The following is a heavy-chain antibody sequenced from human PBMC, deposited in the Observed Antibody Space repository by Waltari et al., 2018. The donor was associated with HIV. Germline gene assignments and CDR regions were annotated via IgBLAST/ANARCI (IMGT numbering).Heavy chain of an antibody. CDR2: IIPILGIA. CDR3: ARAVSSDDYGGY. V-gene: IGHV1-69*02. D-gene: IGHD2-15*01. J-gene: IGHJ4*02. CDR1: GGTFSSYT. Sequence: QVQLVQSGAEVKKPGSSVKVSCKASGGTFSSYTISWVRQAPGQGLEWMGRIIPILGIANYAQKFQGRVTITADKSTSTAYMELSSLRSEDTAVYYCARAVSSDDYGGYWGQGTLVTVSS.